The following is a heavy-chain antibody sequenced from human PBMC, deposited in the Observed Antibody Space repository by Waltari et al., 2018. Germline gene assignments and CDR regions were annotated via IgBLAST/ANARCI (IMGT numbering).Heavy chain of an antibody. V-gene: IGHV4-30-4*08. CDR2: IYHSGST. CDR3: ARRGQTTVRYYFDY. D-gene: IGHD4-4*01. Sequence: QVQLQESGPGLVKPSQTLSLICTVSGGSILRGDYYWSWIRQPPGKGLAWIGYIYHSGSTHYNPSLKSRVTISVDTSKNQFSLRLTAVTAADTAVYYCARRGQTTVRYYFDYWGQGTLVTVSS. J-gene: IGHJ4*02. CDR1: GGSILRGDYY.